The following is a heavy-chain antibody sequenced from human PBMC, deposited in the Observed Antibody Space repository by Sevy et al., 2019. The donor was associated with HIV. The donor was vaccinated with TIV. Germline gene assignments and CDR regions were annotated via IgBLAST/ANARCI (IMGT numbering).Heavy chain of an antibody. J-gene: IGHJ4*02. CDR1: GGSISSGDYY. CDR2: IYYSGST. D-gene: IGHD3-9*01. CDR3: ARKWGLRYFDF. V-gene: IGHV4-30-4*01. Sequence: SETLSLTCTVSGGSISSGDYYWSWIRQPPGKGLEWIGYIYYSGSTYYNQSLKSRVTISVDTSKNQFSLKLSSVTAADTAVYYCARKWGLRYFDFWGQGTLVTVSS.